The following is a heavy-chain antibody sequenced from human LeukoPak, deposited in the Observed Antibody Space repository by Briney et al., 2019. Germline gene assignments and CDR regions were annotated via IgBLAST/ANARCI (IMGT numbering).Heavy chain of an antibody. D-gene: IGHD4-23*01. CDR3: ARDSDTTVVPFDY. J-gene: IGHJ4*02. CDR2: IYSGGST. Sequence: GGSLRLSCAASGFTVSSNYMSWVRQAPGKGLEWVSVIYSGGSTYYADSVKGRFTISRDNSKNTLYLQMNSLRAEDTAVYYCARDSDTTVVPFDYWGQGTLVTVSS. V-gene: IGHV3-66*01. CDR1: GFTVSSNY.